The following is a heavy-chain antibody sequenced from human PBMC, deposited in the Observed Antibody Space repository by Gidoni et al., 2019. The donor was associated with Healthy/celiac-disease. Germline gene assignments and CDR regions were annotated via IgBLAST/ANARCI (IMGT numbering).Heavy chain of an antibody. Sequence: QVQLVESGGGVVQPGRSLRLSCAASGFTFSSYGMHWVRQAPGKGLEWVAVIPDDGSNKYYADSVKVRVTISRDKSKNTLDLQMNSRRAEDTAVYYCAKVLVVVPAVTYYYYGMDVWGQGTTVTVSS. CDR3: AKVLVVVPAVTYYYYGMDV. CDR1: GFTFSSYG. D-gene: IGHD2-2*01. CDR2: IPDDGSNK. J-gene: IGHJ6*02. V-gene: IGHV3-30*18.